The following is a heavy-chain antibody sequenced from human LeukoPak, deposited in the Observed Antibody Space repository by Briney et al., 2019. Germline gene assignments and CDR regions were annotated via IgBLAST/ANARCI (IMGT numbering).Heavy chain of an antibody. CDR1: GYTFTSYY. Sequence: GASVKVSCKASGYTFTSYYIHWVRQAPGQGLEWMGLINPSGGSTNNAQKVQGRVTMTMSRSTSTVYMELRRQSSEDTAVYYCAKGPSITMVRGGQWYYYMDVWGKGTTVTISS. CDR3: AKGPSITMVRGGQWYYYMDV. CDR2: INPSGGST. D-gene: IGHD3-10*01. J-gene: IGHJ6*03. V-gene: IGHV1-46*01.